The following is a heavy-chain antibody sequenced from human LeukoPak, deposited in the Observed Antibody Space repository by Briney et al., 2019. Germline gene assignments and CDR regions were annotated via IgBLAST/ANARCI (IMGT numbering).Heavy chain of an antibody. D-gene: IGHD3-10*01. J-gene: IGHJ6*02. CDR2: INTSSGST. CDR1: RYTFSSYH. CDR3: ARYGSGSYYYYYGMDV. V-gene: IGHV1-46*04. Sequence: ASLKASCKASRYTFSSYHMHCVRQAPGHGLESRGVINTSSGSTTYAQKLQGRVTMTRDPSTSTVYMELSSLRSEYTAVYHCARYGSGSYYYYYGMDVWGQGTTVTVSS.